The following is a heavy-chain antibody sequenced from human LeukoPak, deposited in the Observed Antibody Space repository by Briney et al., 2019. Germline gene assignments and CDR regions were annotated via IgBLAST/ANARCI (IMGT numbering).Heavy chain of an antibody. D-gene: IGHD1-1*01. Sequence: SETLSLTCTVSGGSISSGDYYWSGIRQPPGKGLEWIGYIYYSGSTYYNPSLKSRVTISVDTSKNQFSLKLSSVTAADTAVYYCARVPIRERESYFDYWGQGTLVTVSS. CDR3: ARVPIRERESYFDY. CDR2: IYYSGST. CDR1: GGSISSGDYY. V-gene: IGHV4-30-4*01. J-gene: IGHJ4*02.